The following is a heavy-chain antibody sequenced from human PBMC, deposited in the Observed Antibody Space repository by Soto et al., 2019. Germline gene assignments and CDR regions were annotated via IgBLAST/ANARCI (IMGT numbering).Heavy chain of an antibody. CDR3: ARESKRGHVDYSAFDI. D-gene: IGHD4-17*01. V-gene: IGHV3-21*01. J-gene: IGHJ3*02. CDR2: ISSSSSYI. CDR1: GFTFSSYS. Sequence: EVQLVESGGGLVKPGGSLRLSCAASGFTFSSYSMNWVRQAPGKGLEWVSSISSSSSYIYYADSVKGRFTISRDNAKNSLYLQMNSLRAEDTAVYYCARESKRGHVDYSAFDIWGQGTMVTVSS.